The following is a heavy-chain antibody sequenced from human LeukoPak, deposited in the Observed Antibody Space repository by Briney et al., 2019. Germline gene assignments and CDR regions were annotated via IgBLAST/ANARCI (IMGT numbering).Heavy chain of an antibody. CDR2: IRYDGSNK. J-gene: IGHJ4*02. Sequence: GGSLRLSCVAAGFSLSRFGMHWVRQAPGKGLEWVAFIRYDGSNKYYADSVKGRFTISRDNSKNTLYLQMNSLRAEDTAVYYCAKDPQSSGSTPPELYYFDYWGQRTLVTVSS. CDR3: AKDPQSSGSTPPELYYFDY. D-gene: IGHD3-3*01. V-gene: IGHV3-30*02. CDR1: GFSLSRFG.